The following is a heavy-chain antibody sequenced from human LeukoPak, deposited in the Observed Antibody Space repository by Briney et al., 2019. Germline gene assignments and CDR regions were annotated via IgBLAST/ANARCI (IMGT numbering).Heavy chain of an antibody. D-gene: IGHD2-15*01. J-gene: IGHJ5*02. V-gene: IGHV4-34*01. Sequence: SETLSLTCAVYGGSFSGYYWSWIRQPPGKGLEWIGEINHSGSTNYNPSLKSRVTISVDTSKNQFSLKLSSVTAADTAVYYCARGVIVGAAAGFDHWGQGTLVTVSS. CDR1: GGSFSGYY. CDR2: INHSGST. CDR3: ARGVIVGAAAGFDH.